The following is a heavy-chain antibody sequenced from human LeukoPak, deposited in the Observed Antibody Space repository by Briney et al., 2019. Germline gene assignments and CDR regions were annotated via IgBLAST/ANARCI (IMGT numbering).Heavy chain of an antibody. Sequence: PSETLSLTCAVSGYSISSGYYWGWIRQPPGEGLEWIGSIYHSGSTYYNPSLKSRVTISVDTSKNQFSLKLSSVTAADAAVYYCASGRACSSTSCYPTHYWGQGTLVTVSS. CDR1: GYSISSGYY. CDR3: ASGRACSSTSCYPTHY. D-gene: IGHD2-2*01. CDR2: IYHSGST. V-gene: IGHV4-38-2*01. J-gene: IGHJ4*02.